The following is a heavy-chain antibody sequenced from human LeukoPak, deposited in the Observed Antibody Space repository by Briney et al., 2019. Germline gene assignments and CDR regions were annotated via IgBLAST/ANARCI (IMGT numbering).Heavy chain of an antibody. Sequence: KPSETLSLTCTVSGGSISSYYWSWIRQPAGKGLEWIGRIYTSGSTNYNPSLKSRVTMSVDTSKNQFSLRVTSLTAADSAVYFCAREGSRRLYMDVWGRGTTIVVSS. J-gene: IGHJ6*03. CDR2: IYTSGST. V-gene: IGHV4-4*07. CDR3: AREGSRRLYMDV. D-gene: IGHD2-15*01. CDR1: GGSISSYY.